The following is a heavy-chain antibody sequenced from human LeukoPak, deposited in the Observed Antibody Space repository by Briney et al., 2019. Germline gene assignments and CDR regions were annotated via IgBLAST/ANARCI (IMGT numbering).Heavy chain of an antibody. CDR1: GFTFSDYW. CDR2: IRQDGDKR. CDR3: GRDLGGRSGL. J-gene: IGHJ4*02. D-gene: IGHD1-26*01. Sequence: GGSLRLSCAASGFTFSDYWMTWVRQAPWKGLEWVANIRQDGDKRSYGGSVMGRFAISRDNAENTLYLQMNSLRAEDTAVYYCGRDLGGRSGLWGQGTLVTVSS. V-gene: IGHV3-7*03.